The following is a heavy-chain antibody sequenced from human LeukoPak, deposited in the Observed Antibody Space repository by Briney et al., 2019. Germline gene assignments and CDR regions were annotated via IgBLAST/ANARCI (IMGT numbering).Heavy chain of an antibody. Sequence: GGSLRLSCAASGFTFDDYAMHWVRQAPGKGLEWVSGISWNSGSIGYADSVKGRFTISRGNAKNSLYLQMNSLRAEDTALYYCAKGGMAVAGPFDYWGQGTLVTVSS. V-gene: IGHV3-9*01. D-gene: IGHD6-19*01. CDR3: AKGGMAVAGPFDY. CDR2: ISWNSGSI. CDR1: GFTFDDYA. J-gene: IGHJ4*02.